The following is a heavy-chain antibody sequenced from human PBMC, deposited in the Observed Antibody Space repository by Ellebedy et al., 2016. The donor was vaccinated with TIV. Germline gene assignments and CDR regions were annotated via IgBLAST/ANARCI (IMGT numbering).Heavy chain of an antibody. CDR2: INHSGST. CDR3: ARDHTYLTIFGAPYYFDY. Sequence: ESLKISXAASGFTFSSYWLSWIRQPPGKGLEWIGEINHSGSTNYNPSLKSRVTISVDTSKNQFSLKLSSVTAADTAVYYCARDHTYLTIFGAPYYFDYWGQGTLVTVSS. J-gene: IGHJ4*02. CDR1: GFTFSSYW. V-gene: IGHV4-34*01. D-gene: IGHD3-3*01.